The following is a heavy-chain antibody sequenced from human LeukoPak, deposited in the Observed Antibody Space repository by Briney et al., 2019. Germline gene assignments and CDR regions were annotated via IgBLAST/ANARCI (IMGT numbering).Heavy chain of an antibody. Sequence: SETLSLTCAVYGGSFSGHYWSWIRQPPGKGLEWIGEINHSGSTNCNPSLKSRVTISVDTSKNQFSLKLSSVTAADTAVYYCARVDQWLDYYFDYWGQGTLVTVSS. J-gene: IGHJ4*02. CDR3: ARVDQWLDYYFDY. D-gene: IGHD6-19*01. V-gene: IGHV4-34*01. CDR1: GGSFSGHY. CDR2: INHSGST.